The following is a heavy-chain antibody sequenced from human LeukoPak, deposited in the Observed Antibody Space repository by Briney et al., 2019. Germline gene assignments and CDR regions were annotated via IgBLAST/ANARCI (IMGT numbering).Heavy chain of an antibody. D-gene: IGHD2-15*01. J-gene: IGHJ4*02. CDR2: IKQDGSEK. CDR3: ASCSGGSCYYDY. Sequence: GSLRLSCAASGFTFSSYWMSWVRQAPGKGLEWVANIKQDGSEKYYVDSVKGRFTISRDNAKNSLYLQMNSLRAEDTAVYYCASCSGGSCYYDYWGQGTLVTVSS. V-gene: IGHV3-7*01. CDR1: GFTFSSYW.